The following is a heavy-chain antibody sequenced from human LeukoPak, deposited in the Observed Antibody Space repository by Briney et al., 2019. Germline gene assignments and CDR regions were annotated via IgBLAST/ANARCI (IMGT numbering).Heavy chain of an antibody. D-gene: IGHD6-13*01. CDR3: ARGGYSSNWYPGYFDY. V-gene: IGHV3-74*01. Sequence: GGSLKPPLPAPGFPFNCYALNWVPQAPGKGLEWVSGIKSDGSSTRFADSVQGRFTISRDNGKNTLYLQMNSLRAEDTAVYYCARGGYSSNWYPGYFDYWGQGALVTVSS. CDR2: IKSDGSST. J-gene: IGHJ4*02. CDR1: GFPFNCYA.